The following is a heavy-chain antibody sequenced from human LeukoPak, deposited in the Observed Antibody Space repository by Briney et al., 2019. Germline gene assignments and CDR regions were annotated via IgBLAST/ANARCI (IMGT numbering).Heavy chain of an antibody. J-gene: IGHJ1*01. Sequence: AGGSLRLSCAASGFTFSSYGMHWVRQAPGKGLEWVAFIRYDGSNKYYADSVKGRFTISRDNSKNTLYLQMNSLRAEDTAVYYCAKAPLEYSSSLEYFQHWGQGTLVTVSS. CDR1: GFTFSSYG. CDR3: AKAPLEYSSSLEYFQH. CDR2: IRYDGSNK. V-gene: IGHV3-30*02. D-gene: IGHD6-6*01.